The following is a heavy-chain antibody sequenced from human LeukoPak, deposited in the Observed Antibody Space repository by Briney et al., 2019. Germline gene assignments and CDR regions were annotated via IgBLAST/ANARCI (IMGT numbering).Heavy chain of an antibody. CDR3: ARTVTIGYSSSSNWFDP. Sequence: GGSLRLSCAASGFTFSHFWMSWVRQAPGKGLEWVAYIKKTGSETYYVDSVKGRFTITRDNAKNSLYLQMNSLRAEDTAVYYCARTVTIGYSSSSNWFDPWGQGTLVTVSS. CDR2: IKKTGSET. V-gene: IGHV3-7*01. J-gene: IGHJ5*02. CDR1: GFTFSHFW. D-gene: IGHD6-13*01.